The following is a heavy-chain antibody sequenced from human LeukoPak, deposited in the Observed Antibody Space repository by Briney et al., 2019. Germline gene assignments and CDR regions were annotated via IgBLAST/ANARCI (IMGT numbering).Heavy chain of an antibody. CDR1: GYSFTSYW. Sequence: GESLKISCKGSGYSFTSYWIGWVRQMPGKGLEWMGIIYPGDSDTRYGPSFQGQVTISADKSISTAYLQWSSLKASDTAMYYCATGGYSYGYAEYFQHWGQGTLVTVSS. J-gene: IGHJ1*01. CDR3: ATGGYSYGYAEYFQH. V-gene: IGHV5-51*01. CDR2: IYPGDSDT. D-gene: IGHD5-18*01.